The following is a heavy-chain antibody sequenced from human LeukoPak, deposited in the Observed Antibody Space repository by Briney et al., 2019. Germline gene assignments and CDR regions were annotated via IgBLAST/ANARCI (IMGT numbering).Heavy chain of an antibody. Sequence: GGSLRLSCAASGFTFSSYAMSWVRQAPGKGLEWVSAISGSGGSTCYADSVKGRFTISRDNSKNTLYLQMNSLRAEDTAVYYCAKAGLWYYDSSGYEWWDYWGQGTLVTVSS. CDR3: AKAGLWYYDSSGYEWWDY. D-gene: IGHD3-22*01. V-gene: IGHV3-23*01. CDR1: GFTFSSYA. CDR2: ISGSGGST. J-gene: IGHJ4*02.